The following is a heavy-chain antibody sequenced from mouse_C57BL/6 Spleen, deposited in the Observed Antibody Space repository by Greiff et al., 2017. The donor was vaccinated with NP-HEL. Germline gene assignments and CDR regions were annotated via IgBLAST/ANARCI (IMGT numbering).Heavy chain of an antibody. CDR1: GYTFTSYW. Sequence: VQLQQPGAELVMPGASVKLSCKASGYTFTSYWMHWVKQRPGQGLEWIGEIDPSDSYTNYNQKFKGKSTLTVDKSSSTAYMQLSSLTSEDSAVYYWERGGGQLRNFDYWGQGTTLTVSS. D-gene: IGHD3-2*02. CDR3: ERGGGQLRNFDY. J-gene: IGHJ2*01. CDR2: IDPSDSYT. V-gene: IGHV1-69*01.